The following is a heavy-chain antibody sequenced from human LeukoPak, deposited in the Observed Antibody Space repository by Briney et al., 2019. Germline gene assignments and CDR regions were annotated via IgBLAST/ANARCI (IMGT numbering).Heavy chain of an antibody. CDR1: GGSFSGYY. Sequence: SETLSPTCAIYGGSFSGYYWSWIRQPPGKGLEWIGEINHSGSTNYNPSLKSRVTISVDTSKNQFSLKLSSVTAADTAVYYCAGMYYYGSGATTNDYWGQGTLVTVSS. D-gene: IGHD3-10*01. J-gene: IGHJ4*02. V-gene: IGHV4-34*01. CDR3: AGMYYYGSGATTNDY. CDR2: INHSGST.